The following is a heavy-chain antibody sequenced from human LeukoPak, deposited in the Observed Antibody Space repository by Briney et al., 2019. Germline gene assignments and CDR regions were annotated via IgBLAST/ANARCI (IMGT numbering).Heavy chain of an antibody. Sequence: PSETLSLTCTVSGGSISSSSYYWGWIRQPPGKGLEWIGRIYTSGSTNYNPSLKSRFTISVDTSKNQFSLKLSSVTAADTAVYYCARGSGVYGTPRFDYWGQGTLVTVSS. J-gene: IGHJ4*02. V-gene: IGHV4-39*07. CDR2: IYTSGST. CDR3: ARGSGVYGTPRFDY. D-gene: IGHD7-27*01. CDR1: GGSISSSSYY.